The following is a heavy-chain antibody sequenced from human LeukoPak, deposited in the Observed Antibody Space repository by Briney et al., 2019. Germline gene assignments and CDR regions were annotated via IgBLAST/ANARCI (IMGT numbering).Heavy chain of an antibody. CDR1: GGSISTYY. D-gene: IGHD3-3*01. CDR3: ARGGVPGGFYGSFDY. Sequence: SVTLSLTCTVSGGSISTYYWSWMRQPPGRGLEWIGYIYYGGSTNHNPSLQSRVTISVDTSKNQFSLKLNSVTAADTAVDYCARGGVPGGFYGSFDYWGQGTLVSVSS. J-gene: IGHJ4*02. V-gene: IGHV4-59*01. CDR2: IYYGGST.